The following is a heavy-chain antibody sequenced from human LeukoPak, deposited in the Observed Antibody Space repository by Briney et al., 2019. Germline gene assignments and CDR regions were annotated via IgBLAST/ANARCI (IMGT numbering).Heavy chain of an antibody. D-gene: IGHD2-15*01. V-gene: IGHV1-2*02. CDR2: INPNSGGT. CDR1: GYTFTGYY. Sequence: ASVKVSCKASGYTFTGYYMHWVRQAPGQGLEWMGWINPNSGGTNYAQKFQGRVTMTRDTSISTAYMELSRLRSDDTAVYYCARKAGWLSDAFGIWGQGTMVTVSS. J-gene: IGHJ3*02. CDR3: ARKAGWLSDAFGI.